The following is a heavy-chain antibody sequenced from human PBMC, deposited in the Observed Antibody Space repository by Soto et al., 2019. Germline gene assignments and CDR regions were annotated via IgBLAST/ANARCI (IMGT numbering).Heavy chain of an antibody. CDR3: ARGPSGDKVDS. D-gene: IGHD7-27*01. Sequence: QVQLQESGPGLVKPSQTLSLTCTVSGGSISTVNYWWSWIRQSPDMGLEWIGHIYNGGSTYNNPSPERRVTMYVDPSQNQLSLELSFVSAADTAVYYCARGPSGDKVDSWGQGTLVTVSS. CDR1: GGSISTVNYW. V-gene: IGHV4-30-4*01. J-gene: IGHJ4*02. CDR2: IYNGGST.